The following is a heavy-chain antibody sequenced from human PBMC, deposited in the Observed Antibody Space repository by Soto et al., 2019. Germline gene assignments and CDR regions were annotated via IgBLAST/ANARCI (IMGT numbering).Heavy chain of an antibody. CDR1: GFSLSTGGVG. CDR3: AHSRCGGDCLQSYSSHYYYGMDV. V-gene: IGHV2-5*02. D-gene: IGHD2-21*02. Sequence: QITLKESGPSLVKPTQTLTLTCTFSGFSLSTGGVGVGWIRQPPGKALEWLALIYWDDDKRYSPSLRSRLTVTQDTSKNQVVLTMTNMDTVDTATYYCAHSRCGGDCLQSYSSHYYYGMDVWGQGTTVTVSS. J-gene: IGHJ6*02. CDR2: IYWDDDK.